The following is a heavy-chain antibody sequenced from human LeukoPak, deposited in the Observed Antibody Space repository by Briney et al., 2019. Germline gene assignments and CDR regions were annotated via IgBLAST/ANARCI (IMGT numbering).Heavy chain of an antibody. CDR2: IYYSGST. V-gene: IGHV4-59*01. CDR1: GGSISSYY. J-gene: IGHJ6*03. CDR3: ARGSSERGYYNYYYMDV. Sequence: SETLSLTCTVSGGSISSYYWSWIRQPPGKGLEWIGYIYYSGSTKYNPSLKSRVTISLDTSKNQFSLKVGSVTAADTAVYYCARGSSERGYYNYYYMDVWGKGTTVTISS. D-gene: IGHD1-1*01.